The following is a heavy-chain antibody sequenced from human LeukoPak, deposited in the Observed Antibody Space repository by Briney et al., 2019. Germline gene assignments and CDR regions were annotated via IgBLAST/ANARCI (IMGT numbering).Heavy chain of an antibody. CDR2: MRSDGINK. D-gene: IGHD1-1*01. CDR1: GFTFSSYG. J-gene: IGHJ4*02. CDR3: PKDTGRAIIWRDYCDY. Sequence: PGGSLRLSCAASGFTFSSYGIHWVRQAPGKGLEWVAFMRSDGINKHYGDSVKGRFTIFRDNSKNTVYLQMNGLTGEDTAVYYCPKDTGRAIIWRDYCDYWGQGTLVTVSS. V-gene: IGHV3-30*02.